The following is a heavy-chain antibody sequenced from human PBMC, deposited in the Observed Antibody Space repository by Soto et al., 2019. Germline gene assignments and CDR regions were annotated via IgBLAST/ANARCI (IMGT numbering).Heavy chain of an antibody. CDR3: ARDLTDCSSTSCYNYYYYGMDV. D-gene: IGHD2-2*02. J-gene: IGHJ6*02. Sequence: ASVKVSCKASGYTFTGYYMHWVRQPPGQGLEWMGWINPNSGGTNYAQKFQGWVTMTRDTSISTAYMELSRLRSDDTAVYYCARDLTDCSSTSCYNYYYYGMDVWGQGTTVTVSS. V-gene: IGHV1-2*04. CDR2: INPNSGGT. CDR1: GYTFTGYY.